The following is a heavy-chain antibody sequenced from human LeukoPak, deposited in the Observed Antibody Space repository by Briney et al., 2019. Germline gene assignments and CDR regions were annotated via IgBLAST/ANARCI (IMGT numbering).Heavy chain of an antibody. D-gene: IGHD3-10*01. J-gene: IGHJ5*02. CDR2: INHSGST. CDR3: ARGSRLVRGVHNWFDP. V-gene: IGHV4-34*01. Sequence: PSETLSLTCAVYGGSFSGYYWSWIRQPPGKGLEWIGEINHSGSTNYNPSLKSRVTISVDMSKNQFSLKLSSVTAADTAVYYCARGSRLVRGVHNWFDPWGQGTLVTVSS. CDR1: GGSFSGYY.